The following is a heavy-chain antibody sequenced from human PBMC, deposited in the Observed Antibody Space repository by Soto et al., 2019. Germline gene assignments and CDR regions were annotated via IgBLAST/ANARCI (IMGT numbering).Heavy chain of an antibody. D-gene: IGHD3-22*01. J-gene: IGHJ6*02. CDR1: GGSISSYY. CDR2: IYNSGNT. V-gene: IGHV4-59*01. CDR3: ARDYYYDNNGHPGAYYYGMDV. Sequence: PSETLSLTCTVSGGSISSYYWSWIRQPPGKGLEWIGYIYNSGNTNYNPSLKSRVTISVDTSKNQIPLNLRSVTAADTAVYYCARDYYYDNNGHPGAYYYGMDVWGQGTTVPVSS.